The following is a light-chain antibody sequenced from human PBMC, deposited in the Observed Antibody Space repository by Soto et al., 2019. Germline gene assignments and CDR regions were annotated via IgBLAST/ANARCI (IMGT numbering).Light chain of an antibody. CDR2: DTS. Sequence: QALLPQEPALTVSPGGPDTLTCESSPGVVTGGHFPYCFQQKPGQAPRTVIFDTSNKHSWTPARFSGSLLGGKAALTLSGARPEDEADYYCLLVYGGTWVFGGGTKVNVL. CDR3: LLVYGGTWV. J-gene: IGLJ3*02. V-gene: IGLV7-46*01. CDR1: PGVVTGGHF.